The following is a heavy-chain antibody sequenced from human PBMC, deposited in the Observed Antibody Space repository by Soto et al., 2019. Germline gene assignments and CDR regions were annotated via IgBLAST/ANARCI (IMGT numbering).Heavy chain of an antibody. J-gene: IGHJ5*02. CDR3: VRYGAGAYGLGWFGH. V-gene: IGHV4-31*03. CDR2: IYHSGST. CDR1: GDSIRRGGYY. Sequence: QVQLHESGPGLVKPSQNLSLSCNVSGDSIRRGGYYWNWIRQHPRKCLEWIGYIYHSGSTNYNPSLKSRVTISVDTSKNQLSLELTNVTAADTAVSYCVRYGAGAYGLGWFGHWGQGILVTVSS. D-gene: IGHD2-21*01.